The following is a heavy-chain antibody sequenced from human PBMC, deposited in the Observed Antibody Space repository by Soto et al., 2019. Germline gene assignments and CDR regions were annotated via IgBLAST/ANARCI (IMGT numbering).Heavy chain of an antibody. D-gene: IGHD3-16*01. CDR2: IIPILGIA. J-gene: IGHJ6*03. CDR1: GGTFSSYT. V-gene: IGHV1-69*02. CDR3: AGAPWGGREGDYYYYMDV. Sequence: QVQLVQSGAEVKKPGSSVKVSCKASGGTFSSYTISWVRQAPGQGLEWMGRIIPILGIANYAQKFQGRVTITADKSAVAGYMGLSSVKSEDTAVYYCAGAPWGGREGDYYYYMDVWGKGTTVTVSS.